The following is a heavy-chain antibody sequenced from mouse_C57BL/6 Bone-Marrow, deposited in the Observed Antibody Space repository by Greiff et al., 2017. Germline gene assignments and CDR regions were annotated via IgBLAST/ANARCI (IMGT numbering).Heavy chain of an antibody. D-gene: IGHD4-1*01. V-gene: IGHV1-82*01. Sequence: VQLQQSGPELVKPGASVKISCKASGYAFSSSWMNWVKQRPGKGLEWIGRIYPGDGDTNYNGKFKGKATLPADKSSSTAYMQLSSLTSEDSAVYFCASYLTGRGFAYWGQGTLVTVSA. CDR3: ASYLTGRGFAY. J-gene: IGHJ3*01. CDR2: IYPGDGDT. CDR1: GYAFSSSW.